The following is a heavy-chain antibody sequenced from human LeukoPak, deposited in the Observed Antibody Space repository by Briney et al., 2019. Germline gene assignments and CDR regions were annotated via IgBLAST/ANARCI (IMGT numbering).Heavy chain of an antibody. V-gene: IGHV4-34*01. Sequence: PSETLSLTCAVYGGSFSGDYWSWIRQPPGKGLEWIGEINHSGSTNYNPSLQGRVTISVDRSKNQFSLKLSSVTAADTAVYYCARGGWEHLLDYWGQGTLVTVSS. D-gene: IGHD4-23*01. CDR2: INHSGST. J-gene: IGHJ4*02. CDR3: ARGGWEHLLDY. CDR1: GGSFSGDY.